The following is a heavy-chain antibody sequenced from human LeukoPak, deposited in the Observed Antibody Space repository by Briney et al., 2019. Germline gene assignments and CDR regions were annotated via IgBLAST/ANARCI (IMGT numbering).Heavy chain of an antibody. CDR2: AYYSGST. Sequence: SETLSLTCTVSGGSISSYYWTWLRQPPGEGLEWLGYAYYSGSTNYNPSLKSRVTISVDTSKNQFSLKLSSVTAADTAVYYCAREYYDILTGYYRRGAFDIWGQGTMVTVSS. CDR1: GGSISSYY. D-gene: IGHD3-9*01. J-gene: IGHJ3*02. CDR3: AREYYDILTGYYRRGAFDI. V-gene: IGHV4-59*13.